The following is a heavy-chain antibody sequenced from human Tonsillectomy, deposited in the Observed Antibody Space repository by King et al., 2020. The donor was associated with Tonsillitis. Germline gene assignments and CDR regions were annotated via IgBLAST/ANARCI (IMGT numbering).Heavy chain of an antibody. V-gene: IGHV5-51*03. CDR1: GYSFGNYW. D-gene: IGHD3-22*01. CDR2: SYPGDSDT. J-gene: IGHJ3*02. CDR3: AGAAVKYYDSTAYYDNYGAFDI. Sequence: QLVQSGAEVKKPGESLKISCKGSGYSFGNYWIGWVRQMPGKGLEWMGSSYPGDSDTRYSPSFQGQVTISADKSISTAYLQWRSLKASDTAIYYCAGAAVKYYDSTAYYDNYGAFDIWGQGTLVTVSS.